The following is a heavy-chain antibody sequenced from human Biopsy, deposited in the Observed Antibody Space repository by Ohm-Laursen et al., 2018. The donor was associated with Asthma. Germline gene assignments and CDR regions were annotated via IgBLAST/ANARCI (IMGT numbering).Heavy chain of an antibody. V-gene: IGHV4-39*01. CDR2: IYYNGRT. Sequence: SETLSLTCTVSGGSISSSSYYWGWIRQPPGKGLEWIGSIYYNGRTYYNPSLKSRVTISVDTSKNQFSLKLNSVTAADTAIYYCARQSTRRDYRGMDVWGQGTTVTVSS. CDR3: ARQSTRRDYRGMDV. D-gene: IGHD4-11*01. J-gene: IGHJ6*02. CDR1: GGSISSSSYY.